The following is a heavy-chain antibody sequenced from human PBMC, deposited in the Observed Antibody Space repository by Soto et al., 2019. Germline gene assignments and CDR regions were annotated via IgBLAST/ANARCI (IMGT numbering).Heavy chain of an antibody. Sequence: EVLLLESGGGLVQPGGSLRLSCEASGFSFSSFAMNWVRQAPGKGLEWVSAIGDSGASTYYADSVKGRFTISRDNSRNTLYLQLNSPSAEATAVYYCAKGVELDVWGNGTTVTDSS. CDR1: GFSFSSFA. V-gene: IGHV3-23*01. CDR3: AKGVELDV. CDR2: IGDSGAST. D-gene: IGHD1-26*01. J-gene: IGHJ6*04.